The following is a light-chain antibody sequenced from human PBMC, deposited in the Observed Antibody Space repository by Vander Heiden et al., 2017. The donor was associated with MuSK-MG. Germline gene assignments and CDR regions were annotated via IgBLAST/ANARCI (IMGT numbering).Light chain of an antibody. V-gene: IGKV1-6*01. CDR3: RQDYKYPLS. CDR2: AAS. Sequence: AIQMTQSPSSLSASVGDSVTITCRASQGIRNDLGWYQQKPGKAPKLLIYAASSLQSGVPSRFSGSGSGTDFTLTISSLQPEDFATYYCRQDYKYPLSFGQGTKVEIK. J-gene: IGKJ1*01. CDR1: QGIRND.